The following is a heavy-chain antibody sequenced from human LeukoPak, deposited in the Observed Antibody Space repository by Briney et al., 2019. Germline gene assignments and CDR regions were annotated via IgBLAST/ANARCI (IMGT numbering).Heavy chain of an antibody. J-gene: IGHJ4*02. CDR2: IKQDGSEK. V-gene: IGHV3-7*01. CDR3: ARDWSSGRFRVDY. CDR1: GFIFSRYW. D-gene: IGHD6-25*01. Sequence: GSLRLSCAASGFIFSRYWMTWVRQAPGKGLEWVANIKQDGSEKYYVDSVKGRFTIPRDNAKNSLYLQMNSLRAEDTAVYYCARDWSSGRFRVDYWGQGTLVTVSS.